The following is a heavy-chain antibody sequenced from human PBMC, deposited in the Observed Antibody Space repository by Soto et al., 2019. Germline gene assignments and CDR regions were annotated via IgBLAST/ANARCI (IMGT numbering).Heavy chain of an antibody. CDR3: ARDKGAYYSHLVY. Sequence: SVKVSCKLPGATFSSYAMSWVRQAPGQGLEWIGGIIPFFGTPNYAQKFQGRVTITADTSTATSYMELSSLRSDDTAVYYYARDKGAYYSHLVYWGQGTLVTSPQ. CDR1: GATFSSYA. D-gene: IGHD3-22*01. V-gene: IGHV1-69*06. CDR2: IIPFFGTP. J-gene: IGHJ4*02.